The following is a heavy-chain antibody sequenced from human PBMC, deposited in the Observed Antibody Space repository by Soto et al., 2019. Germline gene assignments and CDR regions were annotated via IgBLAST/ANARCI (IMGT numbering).Heavy chain of an antibody. D-gene: IGHD3-10*01. J-gene: IGHJ4*02. CDR1: GYTFTSYG. CDR2: ISAYNGNT. V-gene: IGHV1-18*01. Sequence: ASVKVSCKASGYTFTSYGISWVRQAPGQGLEWMGWISAYNGNTNYSQKLQGRVTMTTDTSTSTAYMELSSLRSDDTAVYYCARDLAQRVRGVTDYWGQGTLVTVSS. CDR3: ARDLAQRVRGVTDY.